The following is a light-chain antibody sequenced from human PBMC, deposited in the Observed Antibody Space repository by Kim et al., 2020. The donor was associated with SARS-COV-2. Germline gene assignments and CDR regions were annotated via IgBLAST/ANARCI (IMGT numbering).Light chain of an antibody. CDR1: SGDVGGYNY. V-gene: IGLV2-14*03. Sequence: QSTTISCTGTSGDVGGYNYVSWYQQHPGKAPKLMIYDVTNRPSGVSNRFSGSKSGNTASLTISGLQAEDEADYYCSSYTSSSTLVFGGGTQLTVL. CDR2: DVT. J-gene: IGLJ2*01. CDR3: SSYTSSSTLV.